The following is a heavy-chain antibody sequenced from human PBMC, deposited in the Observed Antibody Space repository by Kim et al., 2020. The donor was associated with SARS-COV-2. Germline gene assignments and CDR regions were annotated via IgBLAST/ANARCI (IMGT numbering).Heavy chain of an antibody. Sequence: SETLSLTCTVSGGSISSYYWSWIRQPPGKGLEWIGYIYYSGSTNYNPSLKSRVTISVDTSKNQFSLKLSSVTAADTAVYYCARMANYYYYGMDVWGQGTTVTVSS. D-gene: IGHD5-12*01. J-gene: IGHJ6*02. V-gene: IGHV4-59*13. CDR2: IYYSGST. CDR3: ARMANYYYYGMDV. CDR1: GGSISSYY.